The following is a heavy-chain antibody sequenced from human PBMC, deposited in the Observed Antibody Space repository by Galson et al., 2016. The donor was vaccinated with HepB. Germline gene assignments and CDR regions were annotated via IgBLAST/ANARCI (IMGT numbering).Heavy chain of an antibody. Sequence: SLRLSCAASEFTVSSNYMTWVRQAPGKGLEYVSVIYSGGTTYYADSVKGRFTISRDNSKNTLFLQMNTLRAEDTAVYYCARGVYGDHGWFDYWGQGTLVTVSS. V-gene: IGHV3-66*02. J-gene: IGHJ4*02. CDR1: EFTVSSNY. D-gene: IGHD4-17*01. CDR3: ARGVYGDHGWFDY. CDR2: IYSGGTT.